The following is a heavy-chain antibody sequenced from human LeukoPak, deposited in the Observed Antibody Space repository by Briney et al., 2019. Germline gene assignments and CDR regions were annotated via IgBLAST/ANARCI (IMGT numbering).Heavy chain of an antibody. CDR2: IFPGDSDT. CDR1: GYSFTGSR. CDR3: ARHGLDDFWSGPHWNFDY. Sequence: GESLKISCKGSGYSFTGSRIGWVRQMPGKGLERWGFIFPGDSDTRYSPSFQGQVTISADKSISTAYLQWSSLKASDTAMYYCARHGLDDFWSGPHWNFDYWGQGTLVTVSS. D-gene: IGHD3-3*01. V-gene: IGHV5-51*01. J-gene: IGHJ4*02.